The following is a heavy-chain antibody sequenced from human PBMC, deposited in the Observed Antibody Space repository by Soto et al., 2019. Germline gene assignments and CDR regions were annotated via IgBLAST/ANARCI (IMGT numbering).Heavy chain of an antibody. D-gene: IGHD1-26*01. V-gene: IGHV1-18*04. Sequence: ASVKVSCKASGYTFTSYGISWVRQAPGQGLEWMGWISAYNGNTNYAQKLQGRVTMTTDTPTSTTYMELRSLRSDDTAVYYCARDGIGTQYYYYYGMDVWGQGTTVTVSS. J-gene: IGHJ6*02. CDR1: GYTFTSYG. CDR2: ISAYNGNT. CDR3: ARDGIGTQYYYYYGMDV.